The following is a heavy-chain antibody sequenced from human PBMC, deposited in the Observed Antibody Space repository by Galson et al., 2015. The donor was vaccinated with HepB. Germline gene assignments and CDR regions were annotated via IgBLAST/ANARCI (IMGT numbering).Heavy chain of an antibody. D-gene: IGHD6-19*01. Sequence: PALVKPTQTLTLTCTFSGFSLSTSGVGVGWIRQPPGKALEWLALIYWDDDKRYSPSLKSRLTITKDTSKNQVVLKMTNMDPVDTATYYCAHRRSPSDRYSSCCYGTAYAFDIWGQGRMVAVSS. J-gene: IGHJ3*02. CDR3: AHRRSPSDRYSSCCYGTAYAFDI. V-gene: IGHV2-5*02. CDR1: GFSLSTSGVG. CDR2: IYWDDDK.